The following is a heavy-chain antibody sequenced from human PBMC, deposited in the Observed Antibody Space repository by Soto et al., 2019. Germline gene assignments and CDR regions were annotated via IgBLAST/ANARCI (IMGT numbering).Heavy chain of an antibody. CDR2: ISSSSSYT. CDR1: GFTFSDYY. J-gene: IGHJ5*02. V-gene: IGHV3-11*05. CDR3: ARGLAAGTFGAFDP. D-gene: IGHD3-16*01. Sequence: QVQLVESGGGLVKPGGSLRLSCAASGFTFSDYYMSWIRQAPGKGLEWVSYISSSSSYTNYADSVKGRFTISRDNAKNSLYLQMNGLRAEDTAVYYCARGLAAGTFGAFDPWGQGTLVTVSS.